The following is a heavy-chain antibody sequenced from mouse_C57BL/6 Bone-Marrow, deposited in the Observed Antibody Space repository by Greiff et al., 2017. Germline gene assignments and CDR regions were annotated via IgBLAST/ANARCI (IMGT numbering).Heavy chain of an antibody. CDR2: INPSTGGT. Sequence: EVQLQQSGPELVKPGASVKISCKASGYSFTGYYMNWVKQSPEKSLEWIGEINPSTGGTTYNQKFKAKATLTVDKSSSTAYMQLKSLTSEYSAVYYCARWTGWYFDVWGTGTTVTVSS. CDR3: ARWTGWYFDV. CDR1: GYSFTGYY. V-gene: IGHV1-42*01. J-gene: IGHJ1*03.